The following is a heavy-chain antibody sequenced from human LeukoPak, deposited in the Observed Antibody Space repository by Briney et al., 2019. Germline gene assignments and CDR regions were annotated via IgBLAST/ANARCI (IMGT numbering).Heavy chain of an antibody. J-gene: IGHJ4*02. Sequence: GGSLRLSCAASGFTFSSYAMSWVRQAPGKGLEWVSAISGSGGSTYYAGSVKGRFTISRDNSKNTLYLQMNSLRAEDTAVYYCAKARYSSSSGSFYFDYWGQGTLVTVSS. V-gene: IGHV3-23*01. CDR3: AKARYSSSSGSFYFDY. CDR2: ISGSGGST. D-gene: IGHD6-6*01. CDR1: GFTFSSYA.